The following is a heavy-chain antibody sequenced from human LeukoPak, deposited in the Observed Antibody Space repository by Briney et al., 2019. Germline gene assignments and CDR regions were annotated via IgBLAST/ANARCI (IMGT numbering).Heavy chain of an antibody. CDR2: ISGSGGST. Sequence: GGSLRLSCAASGFTFSSYAMSWVRQAPGKGLEWVSAISGSGGSTYYADSVKGRFTISRDNSKNTLYLQMNSLRAEDTAVYYCAKATYYDFWSGREDTFDIWGQGTMVTVSS. D-gene: IGHD3-3*01. J-gene: IGHJ3*02. CDR1: GFTFSSYA. V-gene: IGHV3-23*01. CDR3: AKATYYDFWSGREDTFDI.